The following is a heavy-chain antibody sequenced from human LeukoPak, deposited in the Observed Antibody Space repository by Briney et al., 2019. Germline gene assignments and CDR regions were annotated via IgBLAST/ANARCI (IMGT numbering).Heavy chain of an antibody. J-gene: IGHJ6*02. D-gene: IGHD2-15*01. V-gene: IGHV1-2*02. Sequence: GSSVKVSCKASGGTFSSYAISWVRQAPGQGLEWMGWINPNSGGTNYAQKFQGRVTMTRDTSISTAYMELSRLRSDDTAVYYCARGDIVVVVAASGMDVWGQGTTVTVSS. CDR2: INPNSGGT. CDR1: GGTFSSYA. CDR3: ARGDIVVVVAASGMDV.